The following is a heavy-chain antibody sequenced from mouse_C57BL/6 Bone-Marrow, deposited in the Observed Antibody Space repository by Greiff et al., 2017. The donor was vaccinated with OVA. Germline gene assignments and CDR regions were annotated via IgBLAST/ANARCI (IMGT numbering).Heavy chain of an antibody. J-gene: IGHJ2*01. D-gene: IGHD2-4*01. V-gene: IGHV14-3*01. CDR3: ASGDYDLDY. CDR2: IDPANGNT. Sequence: VQLQQSVAELVRPGASVKLSCTASGFNFKNTYMHWVKQRPEQGLEWIGWIDPANGNTKYAPKFQGKATITADTSSNTAYLQLSSLTSEDTAIYYCASGDYDLDYWGQGTTLTVSS. CDR1: GFNFKNTY.